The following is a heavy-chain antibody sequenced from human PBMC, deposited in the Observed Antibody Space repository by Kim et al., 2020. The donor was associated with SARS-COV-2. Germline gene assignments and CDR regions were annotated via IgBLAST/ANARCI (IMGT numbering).Heavy chain of an antibody. Sequence: GGSLRLSCAASGFTFSSYWMHWVRQAPGKGLVWVSRINNDGSTTNYADSVKGRFTISRDNAKNTLYLQMNSLRAEDTAVYYCTRGLSRSGMDVWGQGTTVTVSS. CDR1: GFTFSSYW. J-gene: IGHJ6*02. CDR3: TRGLSRSGMDV. CDR2: INNDGSTT. V-gene: IGHV3-74*01.